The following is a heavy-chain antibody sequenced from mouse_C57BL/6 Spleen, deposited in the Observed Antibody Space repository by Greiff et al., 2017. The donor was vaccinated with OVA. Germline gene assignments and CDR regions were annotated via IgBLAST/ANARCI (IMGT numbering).Heavy chain of an antibody. CDR3: ERSENYDVDYYDY. D-gene: IGHD2-4*01. V-gene: IGHV1-81*01. CDR1: GYTFTSYG. Sequence: VQLQQSGAELARPGASVKLSCKASGYTFTSYGISWVKQRTGQGLEWIGELYPRSGNSFYNEKFKGKATLTADKSSSTAYMELRSLTSEDSAVYFGERSENYDVDYYDYWGQGTTLTVAS. J-gene: IGHJ2*01. CDR2: LYPRSGNS.